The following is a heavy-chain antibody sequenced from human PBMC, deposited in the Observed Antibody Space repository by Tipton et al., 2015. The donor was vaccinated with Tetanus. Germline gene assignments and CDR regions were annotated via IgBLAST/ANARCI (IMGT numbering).Heavy chain of an antibody. V-gene: IGHV4-39*01. CDR3: ARHQSGYFTPFDY. CDR1: GGSIRGGTFY. CDR2: IYESGDT. J-gene: IGHJ4*02. D-gene: IGHD3-3*01. Sequence: LRLSCTVSGGSIRGGTFYWGWIRQPPGKGLEWIGSIYESGDTYYIPSLKSRVTISVDTSKNQFSLNLNSMAAADTGVYYCARHQSGYFTPFDYWGQGNLVTVPS.